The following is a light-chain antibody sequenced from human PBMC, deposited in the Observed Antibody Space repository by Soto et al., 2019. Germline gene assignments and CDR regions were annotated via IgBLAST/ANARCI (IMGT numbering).Light chain of an antibody. CDR2: GNT. CDR1: RSNLGAGHD. V-gene: IGLV1-40*01. J-gene: IGLJ2*01. CDR3: QSYDRTVGVYVV. Sequence: QSVLTQPPSGSGAPGQRVTISCTGSRSNLGAGHDVHWYQQLPGAAPKLLIYGNTNRPSGVPERFSGSKSGTSASLAITGLQTEDEADYYFQSYDRTVGVYVVFGGGTKLTVL.